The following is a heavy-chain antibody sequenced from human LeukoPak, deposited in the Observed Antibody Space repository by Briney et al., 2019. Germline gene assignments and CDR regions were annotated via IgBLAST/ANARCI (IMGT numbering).Heavy chain of an antibody. J-gene: IGHJ4*02. CDR3: ARSHQLSY. Sequence: GGSLRLSCAASGFTFSSYSMNWVRQAPGKGLEWVSYISSSSSTIYYADSVKGRFTISRDNAKNSLYLQMNSLRAEDTAVYYCARSHQLSYWGQGTLVTVSS. D-gene: IGHD1-1*01. V-gene: IGHV3-48*04. CDR2: ISSSSSTI. CDR1: GFTFSSYS.